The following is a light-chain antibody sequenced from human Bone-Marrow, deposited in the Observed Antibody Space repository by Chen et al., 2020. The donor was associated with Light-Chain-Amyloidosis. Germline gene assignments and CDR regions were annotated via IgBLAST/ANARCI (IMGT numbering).Light chain of an antibody. J-gene: IGKJ1*01. CDR2: GAS. Sequence: VMTPSPVALSVSPGDTATLFCRASQSIRGNLAWYQQRPGQAPRLLIYGASARAAGIPARFSGSGFETDFTLTISTIQSEDFAVYYCQQYNNWPLTFGQGTRVDIK. V-gene: IGKV3-15*01. CDR1: QSIRGN. CDR3: QQYNNWPLT.